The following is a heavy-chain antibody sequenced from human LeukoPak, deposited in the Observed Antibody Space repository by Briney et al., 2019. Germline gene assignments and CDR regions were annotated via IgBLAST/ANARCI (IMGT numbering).Heavy chain of an antibody. J-gene: IGHJ5*02. CDR2: IYYSGGT. D-gene: IGHD3-10*01. Sequence: SETLSLTCTVSGGSITSSYSSWIRQPPGKGLEWIGYIYYSGGTNYNPSLRSRVTMSVDTSKKQFSLKLNSVTAADTAVYFCARNSGPLRGNWFDPWGQGTLVTVSS. CDR3: ARNSGPLRGNWFDP. V-gene: IGHV4-59*08. CDR1: GGSITSSY.